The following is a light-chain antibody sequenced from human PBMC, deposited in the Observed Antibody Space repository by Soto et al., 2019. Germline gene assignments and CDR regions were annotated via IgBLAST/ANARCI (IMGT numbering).Light chain of an antibody. J-gene: IGLJ2*01. CDR3: QSFDKYLSAVV. V-gene: IGLV1-40*01. CDR2: DNT. CDR1: SSDIGAGYR. Sequence: QLVLTQPPSVSGAPGERVTISCTGSSSDIGAGYRVRWYQQVPGTAPKLLIYDNTNRPSGVSVRFSGSKSGNSASLAISGLQAEDEADYYCQSFDKYLSAVVFGGGTKLTVL.